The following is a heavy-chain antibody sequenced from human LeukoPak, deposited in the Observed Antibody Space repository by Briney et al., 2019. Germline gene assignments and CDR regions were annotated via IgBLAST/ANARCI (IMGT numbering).Heavy chain of an antibody. CDR3: AGDYGAIQNYIDY. D-gene: IGHD4/OR15-4a*01. V-gene: IGHV4-38-2*02. CDR2: IYPGGST. Sequence: SETLSLTCSVSGYSISRGYCWGWIRQPPGKGLEWIGSIYPGGSTYYNPSLKNRVTMSVDTSMNQFSLKVNSVTAADTAVYFCAGDYGAIQNYIDYWGQGTLVTVSS. J-gene: IGHJ4*02. CDR1: GYSISRGYC.